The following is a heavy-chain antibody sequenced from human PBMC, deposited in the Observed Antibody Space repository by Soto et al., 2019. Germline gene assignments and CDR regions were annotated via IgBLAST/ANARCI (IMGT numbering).Heavy chain of an antibody. D-gene: IGHD3-10*01. CDR2: IGTLFDT. CDR3: IRGRSNHYDSSPPPRFDP. Sequence: EVQLAASGGGLVQPGGSLRLSCAASGFTFNTYDLHWVRQRRGKGLEWVSGIGTLFDTNYADSVMGRFTISRENARTSLYLQMDNLRVDDTAVYYCIRGRSNHYDSSPPPRFDPWGQGTLVTVSS. J-gene: IGHJ5*02. CDR1: GFTFNTYD. V-gene: IGHV3-13*01.